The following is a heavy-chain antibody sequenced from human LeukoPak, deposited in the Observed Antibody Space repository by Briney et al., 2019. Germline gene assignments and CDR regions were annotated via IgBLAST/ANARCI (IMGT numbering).Heavy chain of an antibody. V-gene: IGHV3-48*03. J-gene: IGHJ4*02. D-gene: IGHD1-1*01. Sequence: PGGSLRLSCAASGFTFSSYEMNWVRQAPGKGLEWVSYISSSGSSIYYADSVKGRFTISRDNAKNSLYLQMSSLRAEDTAVYYCATHGRTTKFGCWGQGTMLTVSS. CDR2: ISSSGSSI. CDR3: ATHGRTTKFGC. CDR1: GFTFSSYE.